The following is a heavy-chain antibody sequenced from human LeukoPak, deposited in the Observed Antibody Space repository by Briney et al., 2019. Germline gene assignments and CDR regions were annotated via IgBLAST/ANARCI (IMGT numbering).Heavy chain of an antibody. J-gene: IGHJ5*02. CDR3: ARDLGQYYDTSDNWFDP. Sequence: GGSLRLSCAASGFTFSSYAMSWVRQAPGKGLEWVSSISGSGASTYYADSVKGRFTISRDNSKNTLYLQMNSLRAEDTAVYYCARDLGQYYDTSDNWFDPWGQGTLVTVSS. D-gene: IGHD3-22*01. CDR2: ISGSGAST. V-gene: IGHV3-23*01. CDR1: GFTFSSYA.